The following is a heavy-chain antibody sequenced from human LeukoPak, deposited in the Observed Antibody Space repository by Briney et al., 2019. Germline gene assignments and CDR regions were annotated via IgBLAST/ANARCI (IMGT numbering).Heavy chain of an antibody. D-gene: IGHD6-19*01. CDR3: ARAYFKAVNWFDP. V-gene: IGHV4-34*01. CDR2: INHSGST. CDR1: GGSFSGYY. Sequence: SETLSLTCAVYGGSFSGYYWSWIRQPPGKGLEWIGEINHSGSTNYNPSLKSRVTISVDTSKNQFSLKLSSVTAADTAVYYCARAYFKAVNWFDPWGQGTLVTVSS. J-gene: IGHJ5*02.